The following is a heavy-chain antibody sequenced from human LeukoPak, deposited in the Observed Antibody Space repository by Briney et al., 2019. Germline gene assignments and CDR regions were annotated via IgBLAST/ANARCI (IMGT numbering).Heavy chain of an antibody. CDR2: INPSGGST. V-gene: IGHV1-46*01. CDR3: ARVGIVGATTGGYFDY. Sequence: ASVKVSCKASGYTFTSYGISWVRQAPGQGLEWMGIINPSGGSTSYAQKFQGRVTMTRDTSTSTVYMELSSLRSEDTAVYYCARVGIVGATTGGYFDYWGQGTLVTVSS. J-gene: IGHJ4*02. CDR1: GYTFTSYG. D-gene: IGHD1-26*01.